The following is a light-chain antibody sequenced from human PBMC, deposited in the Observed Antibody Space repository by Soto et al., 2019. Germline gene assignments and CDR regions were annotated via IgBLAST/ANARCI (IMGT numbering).Light chain of an antibody. V-gene: IGLV2-11*01. CDR1: SSDVGGYDY. CDR2: DVN. CDR3: CSYAGSPFV. Sequence: QSALTQPRSVSGSPGQSVTISCTGTSSDVGGYDYVSWYQQHPGKAPKLMIYDVNKRPSGVPDRLSGSKSGNTASLTISGLQAEDEADYYCCSYAGSPFVFGNGTKVTVL. J-gene: IGLJ1*01.